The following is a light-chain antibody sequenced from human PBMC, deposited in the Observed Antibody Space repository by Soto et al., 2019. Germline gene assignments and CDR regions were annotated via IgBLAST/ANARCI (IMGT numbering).Light chain of an antibody. CDR3: QQYNNWPET. V-gene: IGKV3-15*01. CDR2: GAS. Sequence: EIVMTHSPATLSVSPGERATLSCRASQSVNSNLAWYQQRPGQAPRLLIYGASTRATGIPARFSGSGSGAEFTLTSSSLQSADFAVYYCQQYNNWPETFGQGTKVEIK. CDR1: QSVNSN. J-gene: IGKJ1*01.